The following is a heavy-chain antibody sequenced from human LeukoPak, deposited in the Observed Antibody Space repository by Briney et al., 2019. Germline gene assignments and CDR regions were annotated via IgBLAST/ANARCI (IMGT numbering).Heavy chain of an antibody. J-gene: IGHJ4*02. V-gene: IGHV3-23*01. Sequence: GGSLRLSCAASGFTFSSYAMSWVRQAPGKGLEWVSAISGSGGSTYYADSVKGRFTISRDNSKNTLYLQTNSLRAEDTAVYYCAKDSAPEIRGYSYGYYYWGQGTLVTVSS. CDR2: ISGSGGST. CDR1: GFTFSSYA. D-gene: IGHD5-18*01. CDR3: AKDSAPEIRGYSYGYYY.